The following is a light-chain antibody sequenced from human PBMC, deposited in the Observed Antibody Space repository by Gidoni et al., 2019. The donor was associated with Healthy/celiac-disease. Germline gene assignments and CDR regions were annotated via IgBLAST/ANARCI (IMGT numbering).Light chain of an antibody. J-gene: IGKJ4*01. Sequence: YQQKPGQAPRLLIYGASSRATGIPDRFSGSGSGTDFTLTISRLEPEDFALYYCQQYGSSPPRLTFGGGTKVEIK. CDR2: GAS. V-gene: IGKV3-20*01. CDR3: QQYGSSPPRLT.